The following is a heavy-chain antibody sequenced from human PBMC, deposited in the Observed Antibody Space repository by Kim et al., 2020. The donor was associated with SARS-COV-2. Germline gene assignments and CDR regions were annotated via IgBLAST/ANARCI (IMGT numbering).Heavy chain of an antibody. CDR1: GFTFSSYG. J-gene: IGHJ6*02. D-gene: IGHD6-6*01. CDR3: AKDTFPYSSSVYYYGMDV. V-gene: IGHV3-30*18. CDR2: ISYDGSNK. Sequence: GGSLRLSCAASGFTFSSYGMHWVRQAPGKGLEWVAVISYDGSNKYYADSVKGRFTISRDNSKNTLYLQMNSLRAEDTAVYYCAKDTFPYSSSVYYYGMDVWGQGTTVTVSS.